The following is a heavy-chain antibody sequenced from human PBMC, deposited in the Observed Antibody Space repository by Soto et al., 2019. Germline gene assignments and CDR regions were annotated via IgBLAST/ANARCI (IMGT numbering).Heavy chain of an antibody. V-gene: IGHV3-15*07. D-gene: IGHD3-22*01. CDR2: IKKKSDGGTA. Sequence: EVQLVESGGGLVKPGGSLRLSCVASGFTFNNAWMKWVRQAPGKGMEWVGHIKKKSDGGTADYGAPAKDSFTISRDDSKNTVYLEMNSLRTEDTAVYYCVEDYYYRLPNWGEGTLVTVSS. J-gene: IGHJ4*02. CDR1: GFTFNNAW. CDR3: VEDYYYRLPN.